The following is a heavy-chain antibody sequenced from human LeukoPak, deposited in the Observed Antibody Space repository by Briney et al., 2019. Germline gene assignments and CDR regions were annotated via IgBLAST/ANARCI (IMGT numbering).Heavy chain of an antibody. Sequence: ASVKVSCKASGYTFTSYGISWVRQAPGQGLEWVGWISTNNGDTKSAQKLQGRVTMTKDTSTSTAYMELRSLRSDDTAVYYCARQRGSYRYSGAFDIWGQGTMVTVSS. V-gene: IGHV1-18*01. J-gene: IGHJ3*02. CDR3: ARQRGSYRYSGAFDI. D-gene: IGHD3-16*02. CDR1: GYTFTSYG. CDR2: ISTNNGDT.